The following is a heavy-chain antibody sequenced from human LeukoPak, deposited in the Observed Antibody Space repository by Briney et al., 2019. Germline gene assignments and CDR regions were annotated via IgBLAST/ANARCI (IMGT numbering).Heavy chain of an antibody. CDR2: ISAYNGKT. Sequence: ASVKVSCYASGYSFTSYGISWVRQAPGQGLEWMGWISAYNGKTNYAQKLQGRVTMTTDTSTSTVYMELRSLRSDDTAVYYCARDHAAGWELPLNWFDPWGQGTLVTVSS. CDR1: GYSFTSYG. V-gene: IGHV1-18*01. CDR3: ARDHAAGWELPLNWFDP. D-gene: IGHD1-26*01. J-gene: IGHJ5*02.